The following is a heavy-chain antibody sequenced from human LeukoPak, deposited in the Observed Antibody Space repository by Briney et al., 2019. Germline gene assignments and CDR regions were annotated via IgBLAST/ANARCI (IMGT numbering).Heavy chain of an antibody. D-gene: IGHD2-15*01. J-gene: IGHJ3*01. Sequence: PGGSLSLSCVGSGHTFSEYAMSWVRQAPEKGLEWVSSIHGAGGDTYYADSVKGRLTMSRDDSKNRLFLEMNSLRAEDTAVYYCAKDYCRRNGLFGAFDVWGQGTTVTVSS. CDR3: AKDYCRRNGLFGAFDV. CDR2: IHGAGGDT. CDR1: GHTFSEYA. V-gene: IGHV3-23*01.